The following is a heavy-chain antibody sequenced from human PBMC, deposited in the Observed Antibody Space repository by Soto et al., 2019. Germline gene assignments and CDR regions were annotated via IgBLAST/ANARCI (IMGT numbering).Heavy chain of an antibody. CDR1: GGTFSTYA. D-gene: IGHD3-3*01. J-gene: IGHJ3*02. CDR2: IIPIFGTA. V-gene: IGHV1-69*01. Sequence: QVQLVQSGAEVKKPGSSVKVSCKASGGTFSTYAISWVRQAPGQGLEWMGGIIPIFGTAKYAHKFQGRVKITEDESTSTAYMELSSLRSEDTAVYYCAREIFGVIISGGRDAFDIWGQGTMFTVSS. CDR3: AREIFGVIISGGRDAFDI.